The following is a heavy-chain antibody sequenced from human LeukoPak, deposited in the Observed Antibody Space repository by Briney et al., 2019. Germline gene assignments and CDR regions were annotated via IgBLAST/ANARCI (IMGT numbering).Heavy chain of an antibody. CDR2: INHSRST. CDR3: ARRPPTYDGKAFDI. Sequence: PSETLSLTCAVYGGSLSPYYWSWIRQPPGKGLEWIGEINHSRSTNYNPSLKSRVTISLDTSKNQFSLKLTSVTAADTAVYYCARRPPTYDGKAFDIWGQGTMVTASS. V-gene: IGHV4-34*01. CDR1: GGSLSPYY. D-gene: IGHD5-12*01. J-gene: IGHJ3*02.